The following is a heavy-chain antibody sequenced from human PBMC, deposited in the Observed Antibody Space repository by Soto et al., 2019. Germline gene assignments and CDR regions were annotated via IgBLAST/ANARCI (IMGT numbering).Heavy chain of an antibody. CDR2: IYYSGST. CDR3: ARARGPGIAAAGTPPYFDY. D-gene: IGHD6-13*01. CDR1: GGSISSGGYY. V-gene: IGHV4-31*03. J-gene: IGHJ4*02. Sequence: QVQLQESGPGLVKPSQTLSLTCTVSGGSISSGGYYWSWIRQHPGKGLEWIGYIYYSGSTYYNPSLTSRVTISVDTSKNQFSLKLSSVTAADTAVYYCARARGPGIAAAGTPPYFDYWGQGTLVTVSS.